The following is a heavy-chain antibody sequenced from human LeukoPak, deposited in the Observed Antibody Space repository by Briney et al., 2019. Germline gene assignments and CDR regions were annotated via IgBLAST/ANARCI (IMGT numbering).Heavy chain of an antibody. Sequence: GGSLRLSCAASGFTFSSYAMSWVRQAPGKGLEWVSAISGSGGSTYYADSVKGRFTISRDNSKSTLYLQMNSLRAEDTAVYYCAKDLLGYDTYSYYFDYWGQGTLVTVSS. CDR3: AKDLLGYDTYSYYFDY. J-gene: IGHJ4*02. CDR2: ISGSGGST. V-gene: IGHV3-23*01. CDR1: GFTFSSYA. D-gene: IGHD2-21*01.